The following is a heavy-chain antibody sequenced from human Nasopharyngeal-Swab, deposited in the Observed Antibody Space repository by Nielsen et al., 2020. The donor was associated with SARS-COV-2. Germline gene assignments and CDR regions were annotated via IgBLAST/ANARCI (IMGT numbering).Heavy chain of an antibody. Sequence: GESLKISCAASGFTLSSYAMSWVRQAPGKGLEWVSAISGSGGSTYYADSVKGRFTISRDNSKNTLYLQMNSLRAEDTAVYYCAKASGYIGELLYYYYYMDVWGKGTTVTVSS. J-gene: IGHJ6*03. CDR3: AKASGYIGELLYYYYYMDV. CDR1: GFTLSSYA. CDR2: ISGSGGST. V-gene: IGHV3-23*01. D-gene: IGHD3-10*01.